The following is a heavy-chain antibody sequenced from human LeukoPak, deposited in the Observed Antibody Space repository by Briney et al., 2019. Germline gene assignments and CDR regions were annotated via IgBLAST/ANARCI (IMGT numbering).Heavy chain of an antibody. CDR3: ATVVVVAGHY. D-gene: IGHD2-15*01. Sequence: GGSLRLSCAASGFTFSSYAMSWVRLAPGKGLEWVSAISGSGGSTYYADSVKGRFTISRDNSKNTLYLQMNSLRAEDTAVYYCATVVVVAGHYWGQGTLVTVSS. V-gene: IGHV3-23*01. J-gene: IGHJ4*02. CDR2: ISGSGGST. CDR1: GFTFSSYA.